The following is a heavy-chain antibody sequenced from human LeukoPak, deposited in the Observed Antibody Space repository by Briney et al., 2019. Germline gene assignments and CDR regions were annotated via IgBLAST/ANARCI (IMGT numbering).Heavy chain of an antibody. D-gene: IGHD1-14*01. CDR2: LSGDGGTT. Sequence: PGGSLRLSCAASGFTFDDYAMHWVRLVPGKGLEWVSLLSGDGGTTYYADSVKGRFTISRDNSKNSLSLQMNSLRVEDTALYYCATGSQPGTTFDYWGQGTLVTASS. V-gene: IGHV3-43*02. CDR3: ATGSQPGTTFDY. J-gene: IGHJ4*02. CDR1: GFTFDDYA.